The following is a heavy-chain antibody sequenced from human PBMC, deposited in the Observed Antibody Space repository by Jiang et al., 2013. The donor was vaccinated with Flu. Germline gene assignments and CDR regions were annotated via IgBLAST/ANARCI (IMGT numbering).Heavy chain of an antibody. CDR3: ATTVAGAPDN. V-gene: IGHV3-7*03. Sequence: QLVESGGGLVQPGESLRLSCAASGFTFSIYWMTWVRQAPGKGLEWVANIKQDGSEKYYVDSVQGRFAISRDNAKNSLCLQMNSLRADDTAIYYCATTVAGAPDNWGQGALVTVSS. CDR1: GFTFSIYW. J-gene: IGHJ4*02. D-gene: IGHD6-19*01. CDR2: IKQDGSEK.